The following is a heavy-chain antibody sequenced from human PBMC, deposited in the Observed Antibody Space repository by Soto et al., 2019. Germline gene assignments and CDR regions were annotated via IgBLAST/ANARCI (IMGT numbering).Heavy chain of an antibody. J-gene: IGHJ6*03. Sequence: ASVKVSCKASGYTFTSYDINWVRQATGQGLEWMGWMNPNSGNTGYAQKFQGRVTMTRNTSISTAYMELSSLRSEDTAVYYCARGGPAGTNYYYYHMDVWGKGTTVTVSS. D-gene: IGHD1-7*01. CDR3: ARGGPAGTNYYYYHMDV. V-gene: IGHV1-8*01. CDR2: MNPNSGNT. CDR1: GYTFTSYD.